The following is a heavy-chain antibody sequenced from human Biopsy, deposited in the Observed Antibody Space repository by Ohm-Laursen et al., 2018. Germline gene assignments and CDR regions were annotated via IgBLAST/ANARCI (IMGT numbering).Heavy chain of an antibody. J-gene: IGHJ4*02. Sequence: SLRLSCAASGFTFNDYSILWVRQAPGKGLEWVSSITSKTSSTYYADSVKGRVTISRDTSNNLMFLQMDRLRADDTAVYYCARGGIVSVHSYGRMGLFYSDSWGQGILVAVSS. CDR2: ITSKTSST. CDR3: ARGGIVSVHSYGRMGLFYSDS. CDR1: GFTFNDYS. D-gene: IGHD5-18*01. V-gene: IGHV3-21*04.